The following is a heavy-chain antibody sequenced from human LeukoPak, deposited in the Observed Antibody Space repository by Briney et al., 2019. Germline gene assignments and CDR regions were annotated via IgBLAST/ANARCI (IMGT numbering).Heavy chain of an antibody. J-gene: IGHJ4*02. CDR2: MNPNNGNT. V-gene: IGHV1-8*02. D-gene: IGHD2-8*01. Sequence: GASVKVSCKASGYTFTSYDIIWLRQATGQGLEWMGWMNPNNGNTGYVQKLQGRLTMTRDTSISTAYMELSSLRPEDTAVYYCARDLVDNACDFWGQGTLVTVSS. CDR1: GYTFTSYD. CDR3: ARDLVDNACDF.